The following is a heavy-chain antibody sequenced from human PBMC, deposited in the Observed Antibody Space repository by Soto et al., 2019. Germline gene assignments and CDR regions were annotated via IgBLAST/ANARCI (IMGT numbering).Heavy chain of an antibody. CDR3: ARLIGAAAGTYYYYYGMDV. Sequence: QVQLQESGPGLVKPSETLSLTCTVSGGSISSYYWSWIRQPPGKGPEWIGYIYYSGSTNYNPSLKSRVTISVDTSKNQFSLKLSSVTAADTAVYYCARLIGAAAGTYYYYYGMDVWGQGTTVTVSS. CDR1: GGSISSYY. J-gene: IGHJ6*02. D-gene: IGHD6-13*01. V-gene: IGHV4-59*08. CDR2: IYYSGST.